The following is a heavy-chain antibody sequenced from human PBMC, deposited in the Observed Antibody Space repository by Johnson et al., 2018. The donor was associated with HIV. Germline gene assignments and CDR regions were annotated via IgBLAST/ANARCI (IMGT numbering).Heavy chain of an antibody. CDR1: GFTFSDYY. Sequence: QVQLVESGGGLVKPGGSLRLSCAASGFTFSDYYMSWIRQAPGKGLEWVSYISSSGSTIYYADSVKGRFTISRDNSKNTLYLQMNSLRVEDTAIYYCARACRDGYTCDVYDIWGQGTLVTVSS. V-gene: IGHV3-11*04. D-gene: IGHD5-24*01. CDR3: ARACRDGYTCDVYDI. J-gene: IGHJ3*02. CDR2: ISSSGSTI.